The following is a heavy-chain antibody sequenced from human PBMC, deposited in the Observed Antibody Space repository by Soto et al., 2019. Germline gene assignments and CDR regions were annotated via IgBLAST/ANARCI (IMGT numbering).Heavy chain of an antibody. CDR1: GFNFNTYF. Sequence: QVQLVQSGGGVVQPGRSLRLSCAASGFNFNTYFMHWVRQAPGKGLEWVAMIFPNGRDKEYADSVKGRFTISRDNSNNRIYLQMDSLRPDDQAVYYFARDDEHGSTCDLAYWGQGALVTVSS. V-gene: IGHV3-30*13. J-gene: IGHJ4*02. CDR2: IFPNGRDK. D-gene: IGHD1-26*01. CDR3: ARDDEHGSTCDLAY.